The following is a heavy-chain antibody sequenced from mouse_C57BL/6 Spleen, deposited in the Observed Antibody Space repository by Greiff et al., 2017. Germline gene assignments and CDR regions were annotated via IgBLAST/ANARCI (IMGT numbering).Heavy chain of an antibody. Sequence: EVQLQQSGPELVKPGASVKIPCKASGYTFTDYNMDWVKQSHGKSLEWIGDINPNNGGTIYNQKFKGKATLTVDKSSSTAYMELRSLTSEDTAVYYWARGSFTTVVYYYAMDYWGQGTSVTVSS. CDR2: INPNNGGT. V-gene: IGHV1-18*01. J-gene: IGHJ4*01. CDR1: GYTFTDYN. D-gene: IGHD1-1*01. CDR3: ARGSFTTVVYYYAMDY.